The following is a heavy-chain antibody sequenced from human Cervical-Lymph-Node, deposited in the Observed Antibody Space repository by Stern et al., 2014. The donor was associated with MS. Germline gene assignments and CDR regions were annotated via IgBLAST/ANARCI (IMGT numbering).Heavy chain of an antibody. CDR3: AKVYGSGPFDY. CDR1: GFTFSSYA. CDR2: ISGSDGST. D-gene: IGHD6-19*01. J-gene: IGHJ4*02. Sequence: EMQLVESGGTLVQPGGSLRLSCAASGFTFSSYAMSWVRQAPGKGLELVSVISGSDGSTFYADSVKGRFTISRDNSKNTLFLQMNSLRAEDTAVYYCAKVYGSGPFDYWGQGTLVTVSS. V-gene: IGHV3-23*04.